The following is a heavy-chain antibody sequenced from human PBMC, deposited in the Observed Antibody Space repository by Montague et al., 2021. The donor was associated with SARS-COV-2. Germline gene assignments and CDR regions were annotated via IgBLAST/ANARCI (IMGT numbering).Heavy chain of an antibody. Sequence: SLRLSCAASGFTFSSYWMTWVRQAPGKGLEWVANINQSGSTIYYVDSVKGRFTISRDNAKNSLYLQMNSLRAEDTAVYYCARVIATVVAMDRHDYWGQGTLVTVSS. D-gene: IGHD2-15*01. J-gene: IGHJ4*02. CDR1: GFTFSSYW. CDR2: INQSGSTI. CDR3: ARVIATVVAMDRHDY. V-gene: IGHV3-7*01.